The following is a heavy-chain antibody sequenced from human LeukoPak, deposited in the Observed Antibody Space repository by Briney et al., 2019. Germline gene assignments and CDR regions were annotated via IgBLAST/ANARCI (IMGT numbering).Heavy chain of an antibody. J-gene: IGHJ2*01. D-gene: IGHD6-19*01. CDR1: GYTFTHHG. CDR3: ARDPSNTSGWYQYFDA. V-gene: IGHV1-18*01. CDR2: ISCYNGDT. Sequence: ASVRVSCKASGYTFTHHGIAWIRQAPGQGLVWLGWISCYNGDTIYAQKFQGRVTLTTEKSTSTVYMELRSLTSDDTAVYYCARDPSNTSGWYQYFDAWGRGTLVSVSS.